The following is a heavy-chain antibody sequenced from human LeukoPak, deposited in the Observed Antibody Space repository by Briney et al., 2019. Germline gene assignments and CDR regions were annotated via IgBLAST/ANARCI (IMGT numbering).Heavy chain of an antibody. CDR2: IYPGDSDT. J-gene: IGHJ4*02. V-gene: IGHV5-51*01. CDR3: ATRTRLWFGELDFDY. D-gene: IGHD3-10*01. Sequence: GESLKISCKGSGYSFTSYWIGWVRQMPGKGLEWMGIIYPGDSDTRYSPSFQGQVTISPDKSISTPYLQWRSLKASDTAMYYCATRTRLWFGELDFDYWGQGTLVTVSS. CDR1: GYSFTSYW.